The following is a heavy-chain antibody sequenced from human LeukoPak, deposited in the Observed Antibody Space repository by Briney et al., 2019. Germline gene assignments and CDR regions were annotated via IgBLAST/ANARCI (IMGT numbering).Heavy chain of an antibody. D-gene: IGHD6-13*01. V-gene: IGHV4-4*02. CDR3: ARGVIAAGGNDFDY. CDR2: IYHSGST. Sequence: PSGTLSLTCAVSGDSISSSNWWSWVRQPPGKGLEWIGEIYHSGSTNYNPSLKSRVTISVDKSKNQFSLKLSSVTAADTAVYYCARGVIAAGGNDFDYWGQGTLVTVSS. J-gene: IGHJ4*02. CDR1: GDSISSSNW.